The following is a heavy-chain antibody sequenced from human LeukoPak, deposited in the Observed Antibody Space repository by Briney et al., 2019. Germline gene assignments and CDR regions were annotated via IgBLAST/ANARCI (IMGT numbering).Heavy chain of an antibody. Sequence: PGGSLRLSCAASGFTFSNAWMSWVGQAPGKGLEWVGRIKSKTDGGTTDYAALVKGRFTISRDESKNTLYLQMNSLKTEDTAVYYCTTDNNFDWLHLTWGQGTMVTVSS. V-gene: IGHV3-15*01. CDR3: TTDNNFDWLHLT. D-gene: IGHD3-9*01. J-gene: IGHJ3*01. CDR1: GFTFSNAW. CDR2: IKSKTDGGTT.